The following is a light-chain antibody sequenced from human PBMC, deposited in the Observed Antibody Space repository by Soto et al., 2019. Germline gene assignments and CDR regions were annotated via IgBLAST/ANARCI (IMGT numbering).Light chain of an antibody. V-gene: IGKV3-15*01. Sequence: IVMTQSPATLSVSPGGRATLSCRARQSISDTLAWYQQKPGQAPRLLIYSASRRATGFPGRFSGSGSGTDFTLTISSLQSEDLAVYYCQQYNNWPWTFGQGTKVEIK. J-gene: IGKJ1*01. CDR2: SAS. CDR1: QSISDT. CDR3: QQYNNWPWT.